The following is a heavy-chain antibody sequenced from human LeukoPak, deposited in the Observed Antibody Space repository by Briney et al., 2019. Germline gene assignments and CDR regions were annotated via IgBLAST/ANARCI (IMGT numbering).Heavy chain of an antibody. D-gene: IGHD4-11*01. Sequence: GRSLRLSCAASGFTFSSYGMHWVRQAPGKGLEWVAVISYDGSNKYYADSVKGRFTISRDNSKNTLYLQMNGLRAGDTAVYYCAKDFSGRYSNYTFDYYYYGMDVWGQGTTVTVSS. J-gene: IGHJ6*02. CDR2: ISYDGSNK. V-gene: IGHV3-30*18. CDR3: AKDFSGRYSNYTFDYYYYGMDV. CDR1: GFTFSSYG.